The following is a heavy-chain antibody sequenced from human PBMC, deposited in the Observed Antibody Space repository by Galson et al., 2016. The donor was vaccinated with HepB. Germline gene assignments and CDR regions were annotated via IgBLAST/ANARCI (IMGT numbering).Heavy chain of an antibody. D-gene: IGHD7-27*01. J-gene: IGHJ6*02. V-gene: IGHV3-48*03. CDR3: VRVIYPDQGAWGYAMDV. CDR2: ISNRSDII. CDR1: GFTFTSYE. Sequence: SLRLSCAVSGFTFTSYEMNWVRQAPGKGLEWISHISNRSDIIYYAESVKGRFTISRDNAKNALYLEMNSLRVDDTAVYYCVRVIYPDQGAWGYAMDVWGRGTTVTVSS.